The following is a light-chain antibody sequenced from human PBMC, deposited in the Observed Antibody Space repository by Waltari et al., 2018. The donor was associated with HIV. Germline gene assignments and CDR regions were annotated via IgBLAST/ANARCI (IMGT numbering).Light chain of an antibody. J-gene: IGLJ2*01. Sequence: QSVLTQPPSVSGAPGQRVTIPCTGSSSTIGAGHDLHWYQQLPGTAPKPLIYGNTNRPSGVPDRFSGSKSGTSASLAITGLQAEDEADYYCQSYDSSLSVLFGGGTKLTVL. CDR2: GNT. CDR1: SSTIGAGHD. CDR3: QSYDSSLSVL. V-gene: IGLV1-40*01.